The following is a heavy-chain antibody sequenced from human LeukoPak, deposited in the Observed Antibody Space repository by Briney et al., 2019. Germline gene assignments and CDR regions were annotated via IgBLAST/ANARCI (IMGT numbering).Heavy chain of an antibody. V-gene: IGHV3-23*01. Sequence: GSGGSTYYADSVKGRFTISRDNSKNTLYLQMNSLRAEDTAVYYCAKGMGYGDYSNRVFDYWGQGTLVTVSS. CDR2: GSGGST. CDR3: AKGMGYGDYSNRVFDY. D-gene: IGHD4-17*01. J-gene: IGHJ4*02.